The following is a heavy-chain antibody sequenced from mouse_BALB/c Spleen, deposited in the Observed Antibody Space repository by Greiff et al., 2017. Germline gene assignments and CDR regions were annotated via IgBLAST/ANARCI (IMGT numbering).Heavy chain of an antibody. CDR3: AREGTVVGDY. V-gene: IGHV1-12*01. J-gene: IGHJ2*01. CDR2: IYPGNGDT. CDR1: GYTFTSYN. Sequence: QVQLQQPGAELVKPGASVKMSCKASGYTFTSYNMHWVKQTPGQGLEWIGAIYPGNGDTSYNQKFKGKATLTADKSSRTAYMQLSSLTSEDSAVYYCAREGTVVGDYWGQGTTLTVSS. D-gene: IGHD1-1*01.